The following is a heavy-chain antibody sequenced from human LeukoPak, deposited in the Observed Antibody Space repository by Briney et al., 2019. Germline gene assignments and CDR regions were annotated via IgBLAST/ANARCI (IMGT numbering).Heavy chain of an antibody. D-gene: IGHD2-2*01. J-gene: IGHJ4*02. CDR1: GFIFSSYW. CDR2: INQAGSEK. V-gene: IGHV3-7*05. Sequence: GGSLRLSCAASGFIFSSYWMSWVRQAPGKGLEWVANINQAGSEKYYVDSVKGRFTISRDNAKNSLFLQMNSLRAEDTAVYYCAGPTCLRGGYCSTNFWGQGTLVTVSS. CDR3: AGPTCLRGGYCSTNF.